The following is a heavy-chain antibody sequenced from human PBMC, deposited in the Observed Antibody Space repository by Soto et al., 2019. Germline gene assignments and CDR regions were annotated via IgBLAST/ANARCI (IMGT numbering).Heavy chain of an antibody. CDR3: AILPRSYGDYVFWFDP. J-gene: IGHJ5*02. V-gene: IGHV1-24*01. Sequence: ASVKVSCKVSGYTLTELSMHWVRQAPGKGLEWMGGFDPEDGETIYAQKFQGRVTMTGDTSTDTAYMELSSLRSEDTAVYYCAILPRSYGDYVFWFDPWGQGTLVTVSS. CDR1: GYTLTELS. CDR2: FDPEDGET. D-gene: IGHD4-17*01.